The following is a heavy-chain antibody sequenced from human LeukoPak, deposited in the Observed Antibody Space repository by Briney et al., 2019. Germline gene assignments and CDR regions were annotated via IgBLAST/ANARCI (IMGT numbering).Heavy chain of an antibody. CDR2: IKADGSEK. Sequence: GGSLILSCAASGFSFSGHWMNWVRQPSGKGLEWVANIKADGSEKYYVDSVKGRFTISRDDAKRTVDLQMDNLRAEDTAIYYCAYRNNFEYWGQGALVTVSS. D-gene: IGHD1-26*01. CDR3: AYRNNFEY. CDR1: GFSFSGHW. J-gene: IGHJ4*02. V-gene: IGHV3-7*05.